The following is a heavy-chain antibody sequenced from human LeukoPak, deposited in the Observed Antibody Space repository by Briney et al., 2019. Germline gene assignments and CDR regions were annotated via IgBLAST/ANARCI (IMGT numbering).Heavy chain of an antibody. Sequence: PGGSLRLSCAASGFTVSNNYMSWVRQAPGKGVERVSVIYSGGNTYYADSVKGRFTISRDNSKNTVYLYMNSLRADDTAVYYCVRESGFGQLVPYVFDIWGQGTMVTVSS. V-gene: IGHV3-53*01. J-gene: IGHJ3*02. CDR3: VRESGFGQLVPYVFDI. CDR1: GFTVSNNY. CDR2: IYSGGNT. D-gene: IGHD3-10*01.